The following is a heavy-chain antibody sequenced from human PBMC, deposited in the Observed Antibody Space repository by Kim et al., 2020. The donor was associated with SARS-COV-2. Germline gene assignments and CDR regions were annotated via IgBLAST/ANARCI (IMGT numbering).Heavy chain of an antibody. CDR1: GFTFSSYA. CDR3: ARDEGDYDSSPLDY. J-gene: IGHJ4*02. V-gene: IGHV3-23*03. CDR2: IYSGGTGT. D-gene: IGHD5-12*01. Sequence: GGSLRLSCAASGFTFSSYAMSWVRQAPGKGLEWVSVIYSGGTGTYYADSVKGRFTISRDNSKNTLYLQMNSLRAEDTAVYYCARDEGDYDSSPLDYWGQGTLVTVSS.